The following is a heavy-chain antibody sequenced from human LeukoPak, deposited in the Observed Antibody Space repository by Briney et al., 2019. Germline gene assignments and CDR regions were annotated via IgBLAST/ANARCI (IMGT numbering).Heavy chain of an antibody. CDR2: INPSGGST. V-gene: IGHV1-46*03. Sequence: ASVKVSCKASGYTFTSYYMHWVRQAPGQGLEWMGIINPSGGSTSYAQKFQGRVTMTRDTSTSTVYMELSSLRSEDTAVYYCASVWFGELSGYYFDYWGQGTLVTVSS. CDR3: ASVWFGELSGYYFDY. D-gene: IGHD3-10*01. J-gene: IGHJ4*02. CDR1: GYTFTSYY.